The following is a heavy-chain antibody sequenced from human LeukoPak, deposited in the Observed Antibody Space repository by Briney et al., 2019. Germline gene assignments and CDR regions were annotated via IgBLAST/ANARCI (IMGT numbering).Heavy chain of an antibody. J-gene: IGHJ3*02. V-gene: IGHV3-23*01. D-gene: IGHD3-10*01. Sequence: PGGSLRLSCAASGFAFSRYAMSWVRQPPGRGLEWVSYISRRDDYTYYAHAVKGRFTISTDNSKNTLYLHMNTLRAENTAVYYCARGSYGSGNYYNHAFDIWGQGTMVTVSS. CDR2: ISRRDDYT. CDR1: GFAFSRYA. CDR3: ARGSYGSGNYYNHAFDI.